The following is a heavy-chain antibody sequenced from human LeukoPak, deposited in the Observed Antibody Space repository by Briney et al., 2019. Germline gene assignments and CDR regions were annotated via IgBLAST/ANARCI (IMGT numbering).Heavy chain of an antibody. D-gene: IGHD2-21*02. V-gene: IGHV3-23*01. J-gene: IGHJ4*02. CDR2: MSGGAGTT. CDR3: AKGREVYGDSRFDY. Sequence: PGGSLRLSCAASGFTFSSYAMSWVRQAPGKGLEWVSSMSGGAGTTYYAASMKGRFTIPRDNSKNTLYLQMNSLRAEDTAVYYCAKGREVYGDSRFDYWGQGTLVTVSS. CDR1: GFTFSSYA.